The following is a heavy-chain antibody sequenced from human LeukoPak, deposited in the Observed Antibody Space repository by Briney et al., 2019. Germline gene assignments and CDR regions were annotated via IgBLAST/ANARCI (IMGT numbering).Heavy chain of an antibody. Sequence: SGGSLRLSCAASGFALSSYTMSWVRQAPGKGLEWVSSLRGPEGSPFYADSVKGRFTISRDNSKNTLYLQMNSLSAEDTALYYCAKVPTYLNTLTGFPFDVWGQGTMVTVSS. CDR1: GFALSSYT. CDR3: AKVPTYLNTLTGFPFDV. CDR2: LRGPEGSP. D-gene: IGHD3-9*01. V-gene: IGHV3-23*01. J-gene: IGHJ3*01.